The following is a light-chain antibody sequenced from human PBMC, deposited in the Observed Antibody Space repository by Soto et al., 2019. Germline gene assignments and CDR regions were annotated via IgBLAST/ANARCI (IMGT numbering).Light chain of an antibody. V-gene: IGLV2-14*01. CDR1: RDDIGAYDY. CDR2: EVT. CDR3: NSYTNSSAVV. Sequence: QSVLTQLASVSGSPGQSITISCAGTRDDIGAYDYVSWYQQHPGNAPKLLVYEVTTRPSGVSDRFSGSKSGNTASLTISGLQAEDEADYYCNSYTNSSAVVFGGGTKVTVL. J-gene: IGLJ2*01.